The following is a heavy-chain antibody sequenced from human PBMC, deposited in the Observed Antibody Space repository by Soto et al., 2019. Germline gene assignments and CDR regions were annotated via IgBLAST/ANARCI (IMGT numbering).Heavy chain of an antibody. V-gene: IGHV1-18*01. CDR1: GYTFTSYG. J-gene: IGHJ4*02. Sequence: ASVKVSCKASGYTFTSYGISWVRQAPGQGLEWMGWISAYNGNTNYAQKLQGRVTMTTDTSTSTAYMELRSLRSDDTAVYYCARRTRQTVTTRIFDYWGQGTLVTVSS. CDR3: ARRTRQTVTTRIFDY. CDR2: ISAYNGNT. D-gene: IGHD4-17*01.